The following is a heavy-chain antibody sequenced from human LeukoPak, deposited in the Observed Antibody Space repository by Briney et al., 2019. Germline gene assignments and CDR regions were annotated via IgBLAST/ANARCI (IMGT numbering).Heavy chain of an antibody. Sequence: PSETLSLTCTVSGGSISSSSYYWGWIRQPPGKGLEWIGSIYYSGSTYYNPSLKSRVTISVDTSKNQFSLKLSSVTAADTAVYYCARDPSLDCSGGSCYRTGVSFDYWGQGTLVTVSS. V-gene: IGHV4-39*07. CDR2: IYYSGST. D-gene: IGHD2-15*01. CDR3: ARDPSLDCSGGSCYRTGVSFDY. CDR1: GGSISSSSYY. J-gene: IGHJ4*02.